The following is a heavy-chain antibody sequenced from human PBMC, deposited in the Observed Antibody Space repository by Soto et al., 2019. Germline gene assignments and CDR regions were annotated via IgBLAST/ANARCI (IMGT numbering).Heavy chain of an antibody. CDR1: GDSVSSNSAA. CDR3: ARVGDRNAKVTLDPKWFDP. J-gene: IGHJ5*02. Sequence: SQTLSLTCAISGDSVSSNSAAWNWIRQSPSRGLEWLGRTYYRSKWYNDYAVSVKSRITINPDTSKNQFSLQLNSVTPEDTAVYYCARVGDRNAKVTLDPKWFDPWGQGTLVTVSS. V-gene: IGHV6-1*01. D-gene: IGHD2-21*02. CDR2: TYYRSKWYN.